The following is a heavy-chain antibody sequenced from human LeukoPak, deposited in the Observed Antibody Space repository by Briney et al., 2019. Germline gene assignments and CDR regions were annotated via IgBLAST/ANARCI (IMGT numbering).Heavy chain of an antibody. CDR1: GGSISSYY. CDR2: ISYSGST. J-gene: IGHJ5*02. V-gene: IGHV4-59*08. D-gene: IGHD3-22*01. CDR3: ARRVGLHSSGYYFQMGWFDP. Sequence: SETLSLTCTVSGGSISSYYWSWIRQPPGKGLEWIGYISYSGSTNYNPSLKSRVTISVDASKNQFSLKLSSVTAADTAVYYCARRVGLHSSGYYFQMGWFDPWGQGTLVTVSS.